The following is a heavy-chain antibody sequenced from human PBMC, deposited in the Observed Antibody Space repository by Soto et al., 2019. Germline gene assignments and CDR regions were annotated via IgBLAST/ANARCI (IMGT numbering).Heavy chain of an antibody. Sequence: GASVKVSCKASGYTFSTYGISWVRQAPGQGLEWMGWISGYNGNTNYAQKFEDRVAMTTDTSTSTAYMELRSLRSDDTAVYYCARDSLPGYYDSSGYHEYWGQGTLVTVSS. CDR3: ARDSLPGYYDSSGYHEY. CDR1: GYTFSTYG. D-gene: IGHD3-22*01. V-gene: IGHV1-18*01. CDR2: ISGYNGNT. J-gene: IGHJ4*02.